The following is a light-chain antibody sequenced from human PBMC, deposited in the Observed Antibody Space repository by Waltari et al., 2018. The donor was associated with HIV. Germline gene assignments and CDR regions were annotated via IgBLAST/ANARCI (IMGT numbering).Light chain of an antibody. CDR1: SSNIGSNY. CDR3: AAWDDSLSGYV. CDR2: RND. V-gene: IGLV1-47*01. J-gene: IGLJ1*01. Sequence: QSVLTQPPSASGTPGQRVTISCSGGSSNIGSNYVFWYQLLPGTAPKLLVYRNDQRPSGVRDRLSGSKSGTSASLAISGLRSEDEADYYCAAWDDSLSGYVVGTGTKVTVL.